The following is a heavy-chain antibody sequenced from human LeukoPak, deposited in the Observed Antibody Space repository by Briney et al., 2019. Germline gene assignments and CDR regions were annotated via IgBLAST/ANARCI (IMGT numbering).Heavy chain of an antibody. V-gene: IGHV4-34*01. Sequence: SETLSLTCAVYGGSFSGYYWSWIRQPPGKGPEWIGEINHSGSTNYNPSLKSRVTISVDTSKNQFSLKLSSVTAADTAVYYCARGGWMAAARLPWFDPWGQGTLVTVSS. CDR1: GGSFSGYY. D-gene: IGHD6-13*01. J-gene: IGHJ5*02. CDR2: INHSGST. CDR3: ARGGWMAAARLPWFDP.